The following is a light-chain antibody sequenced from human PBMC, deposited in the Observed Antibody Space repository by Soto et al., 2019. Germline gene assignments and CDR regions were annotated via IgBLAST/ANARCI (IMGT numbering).Light chain of an antibody. CDR3: QQYNSYSKT. CDR2: KAS. CDR1: QTISSL. Sequence: DIQMTQSPSTLSGSVGDRVTITCRASQTISSLLAWYQQKPGKAPKLLIYKASSLESRVPSRFSGSGSGTEFTLTISSLQPDDFATYYCQQYNSYSKTFGQGTKVDIK. V-gene: IGKV1-5*03. J-gene: IGKJ1*01.